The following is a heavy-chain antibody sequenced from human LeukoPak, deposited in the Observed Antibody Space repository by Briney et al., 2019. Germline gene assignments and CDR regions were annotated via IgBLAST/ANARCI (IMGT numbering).Heavy chain of an antibody. CDR2: ISGSGGST. J-gene: IGHJ5*02. CDR1: GFTFSSYA. CDR3: AKGSGSGWYGWFAP. D-gene: IGHD6-19*01. Sequence: GGSLRLSCAASGFTFSSYAMSWVRQAPGKGLEWVSAISGSGGSTYYADSVKGRFTISRDNSKNTFYLQMNSLRADDTAVYYCAKGSGSGWYGWFAPWGQGTLVTVSS. V-gene: IGHV3-23*01.